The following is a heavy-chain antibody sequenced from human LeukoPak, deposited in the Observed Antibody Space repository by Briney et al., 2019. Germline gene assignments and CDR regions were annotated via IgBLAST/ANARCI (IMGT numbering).Heavy chain of an antibody. V-gene: IGHV3-23*01. J-gene: IGHJ3*02. Sequence: GGSLRLSCAASGFTFTNYAMSWVRQAPGKGLQWVSSISGSASSTYYADSVQGRFTISRDDSKNTLFLQMNGLRDEDTAIYYCAKIPYEYNSGWYAAFDIWGQGTMVTVSS. CDR2: ISGSASST. D-gene: IGHD6-19*01. CDR1: GFTFTNYA. CDR3: AKIPYEYNSGWYAAFDI.